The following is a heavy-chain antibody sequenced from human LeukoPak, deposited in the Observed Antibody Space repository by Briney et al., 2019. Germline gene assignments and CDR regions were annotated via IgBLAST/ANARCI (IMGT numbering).Heavy chain of an antibody. Sequence: GGSLRLSCAASGFTFSSYAMHWVRQAPGKGLEWVAVISYDGSNNYYADSVKGRFTISRDNSKNTLYLQMNSLRAEDTAVYYCARLVHSSSPLSAPSDYWGQGTLVTVSS. CDR3: ARLVHSSSPLSAPSDY. CDR2: ISYDGSNN. D-gene: IGHD6-13*01. CDR1: GFTFSSYA. J-gene: IGHJ4*02. V-gene: IGHV3-30*01.